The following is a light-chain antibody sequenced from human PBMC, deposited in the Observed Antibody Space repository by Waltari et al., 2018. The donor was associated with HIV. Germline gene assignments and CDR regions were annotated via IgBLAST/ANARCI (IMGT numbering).Light chain of an antibody. CDR3: QSVDSDSSYWV. J-gene: IGLJ3*02. V-gene: IGLV3-25*03. Sequence: SYELTQPPSVSVSPGQTAMITCSGNALPKQYAYGYQQKPGRAPLVIIYKDTERPSGIPERFSGSSSGTIVTLTISGVQAEDEADYYCQSVDSDSSYWVFGGGTKVTVL. CDR2: KDT. CDR1: ALPKQY.